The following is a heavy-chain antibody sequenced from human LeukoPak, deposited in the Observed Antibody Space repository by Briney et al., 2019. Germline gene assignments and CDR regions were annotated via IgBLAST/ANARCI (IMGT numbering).Heavy chain of an antibody. CDR1: GFTFTAFY. CDR3: VTSTGYFNTWGAFDI. Sequence: GASVKVSCKASGFTFTAFYIHWVRQAPGQGLEWMAWINLNSGGTNYAQKFQGRVTMTRDTSISTAYMELSNLRSDDTAVYYCVTSTGYFNTWGAFDIWGQGTMVTVSS. V-gene: IGHV1-2*02. D-gene: IGHD2-15*01. CDR2: INLNSGGT. J-gene: IGHJ3*02.